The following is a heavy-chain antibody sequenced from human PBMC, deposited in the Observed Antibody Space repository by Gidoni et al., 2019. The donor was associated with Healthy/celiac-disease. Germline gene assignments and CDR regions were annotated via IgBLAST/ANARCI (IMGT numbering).Heavy chain of an antibody. J-gene: IGHJ5*02. D-gene: IGHD6-13*01. CDR2: IYYSGST. CDR1: GGSISSSSYY. V-gene: IGHV4-39*01. Sequence: QLQLQESGPGLVKPSETLSLTCTVSGGSISSSSYYWGWIRQPPGKGLEWIGSIYYSGSTYYNPSLKSRVTISVDTSKNQFSLKLSSVTAADTAVYYCARVAAAGTVILGFDPWGQGTLVTVSS. CDR3: ARVAAAGTVILGFDP.